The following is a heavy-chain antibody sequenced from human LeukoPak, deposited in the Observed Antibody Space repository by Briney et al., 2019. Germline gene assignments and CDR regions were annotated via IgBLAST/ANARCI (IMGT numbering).Heavy chain of an antibody. CDR2: ISSSSSYI. J-gene: IGHJ6*03. V-gene: IGHV3-21*01. D-gene: IGHD4-23*01. Sequence: GGSLRLSRAASGFTFSNYWMNWVRQAPGKGLEWVSFISSSSSYIYYADSVKGRFTISRDNAKNSLYLQMNSLRAEDTAVYYCARDQTVVKVMDVWGKGTTVTVSS. CDR3: ARDQTVVKVMDV. CDR1: GFTFSNYW.